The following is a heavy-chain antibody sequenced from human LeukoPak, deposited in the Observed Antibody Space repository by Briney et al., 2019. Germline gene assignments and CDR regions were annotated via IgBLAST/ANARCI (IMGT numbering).Heavy chain of an antibody. CDR2: ITSGRDYI. V-gene: IGHV3-21*01. D-gene: IGHD3-9*01. J-gene: IGHJ4*02. CDR3: ARGHYDVLAASYKWTPDY. CDR1: GFTFNTFN. Sequence: PGGSLRLSCAASGFTFNTFNMNWVRQAPGKGLEWVSSITSGRDYIYYADPVKGRFTTSRDNAKNSLSLQLNSLRVEDTAVYYCARGHYDVLAASYKWTPDYWGQGTLVTVSS.